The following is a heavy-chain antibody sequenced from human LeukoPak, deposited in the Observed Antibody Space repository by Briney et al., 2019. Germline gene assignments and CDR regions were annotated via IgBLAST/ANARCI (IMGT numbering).Heavy chain of an antibody. Sequence: SETLSLTCTVSGGSIRSYYWSWIRQPPGKGLEWIGYIYYTGTTNYNPSLKSRVTISVDTSRNRFSLKLSSVTAADTAVYYCATYDSGSYRQFDYWGQGTLVTVSS. CDR2: IYYTGTT. CDR1: GGSIRSYY. CDR3: ATYDSGSYRQFDY. D-gene: IGHD3-10*01. J-gene: IGHJ4*02. V-gene: IGHV4-59*01.